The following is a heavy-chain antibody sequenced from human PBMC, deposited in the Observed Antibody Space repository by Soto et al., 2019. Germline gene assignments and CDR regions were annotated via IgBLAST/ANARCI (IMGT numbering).Heavy chain of an antibody. CDR2: INPNSGGT. Sequence: ASVKGSCKASGYTFTGYYMHWVRQAPGQGLEWMGWINPNSGGTNYAQKFQGRVTMTRDTSISTAYMELSRLRSDDTAVYYCARDGHVGMGGMDVWGQGTTVTVSS. J-gene: IGHJ6*02. CDR1: GYTFTGYY. CDR3: ARDGHVGMGGMDV. V-gene: IGHV1-2*02. D-gene: IGHD6-13*01.